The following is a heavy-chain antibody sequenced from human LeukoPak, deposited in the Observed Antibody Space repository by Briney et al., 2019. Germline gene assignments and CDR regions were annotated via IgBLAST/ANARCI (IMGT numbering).Heavy chain of an antibody. V-gene: IGHV3-74*01. CDR3: AEGYNYGYGY. Sequence: GGSLRLSCAASEFTFSSYWMHWVRQAPGKGLVWVSRIKSDGSTPSYADSVKGRFTISRDNAKNTLFLQMNSLRAEDTAVYYCAEGYNYGYGYWGQGTLVTVSS. CDR1: EFTFSSYW. D-gene: IGHD5-18*01. J-gene: IGHJ4*02. CDR2: IKSDGSTP.